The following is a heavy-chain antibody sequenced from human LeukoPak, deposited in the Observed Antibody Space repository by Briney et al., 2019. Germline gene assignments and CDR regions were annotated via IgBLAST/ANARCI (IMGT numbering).Heavy chain of an antibody. CDR3: ARQGYTASYYFLDF. Sequence: ASETLSLTCDVSGGSIRSYYWGWVRQPAGKGLEWIGRIYTIGTTYFNASLKSRLTMSVDTSKNHFSLKLTSVTAADTAVYFCARQGYTASYYFLDFWSQGTLVTVSS. D-gene: IGHD1-26*01. V-gene: IGHV4-4*07. CDR1: GGSIRSYY. J-gene: IGHJ4*02. CDR2: IYTIGTT.